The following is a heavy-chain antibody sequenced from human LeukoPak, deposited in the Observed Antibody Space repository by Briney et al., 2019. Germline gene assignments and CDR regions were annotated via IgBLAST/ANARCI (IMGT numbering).Heavy chain of an antibody. CDR1: GFTFSSYW. D-gene: IGHD1-26*01. V-gene: IGHV3-7*01. CDR3: ATIGRHGATKAHYFDY. J-gene: IGHJ4*02. Sequence: GGSLRLSCAASGFTFSSYWMSWVRQAPGKGLEWVANIKQDGSEKYYVDSVKGRFTISRDNAKNSLYLQMNSLRAEDTAVYYCATIGRHGATKAHYFDYWGQGTLVTVSS. CDR2: IKQDGSEK.